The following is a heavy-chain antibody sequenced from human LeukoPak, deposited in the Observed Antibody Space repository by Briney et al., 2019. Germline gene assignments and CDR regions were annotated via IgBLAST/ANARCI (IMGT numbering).Heavy chain of an antibody. CDR1: GYSISSGYY. CDR2: IYYSGST. Sequence: SETLSLTCTVSGYSISSGYYWSWIRQPPGKGLEWIGSIYYSGSTYYNPSLKSRVTISVDTSKNQFSLKLSSVTAADTAVYYCARDATTNYYYYMDVWGKGTTVTVSS. V-gene: IGHV4-38-2*02. J-gene: IGHJ6*03. CDR3: ARDATTNYYYYMDV. D-gene: IGHD4-11*01.